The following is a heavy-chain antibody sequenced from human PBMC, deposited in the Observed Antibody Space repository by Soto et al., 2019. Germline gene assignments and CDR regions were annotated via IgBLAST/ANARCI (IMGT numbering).Heavy chain of an antibody. CDR1: GDSISSYY. Sequence: SETLSLTCTVSGDSISSYYWTWIRQPPGKGLEYIGYIYYSGRTCYNPSLKSRVTISVDTSKNQFSLKLSSVTAADTAVYYCAXGHLGITTTGTWYDFDYWGQGTLVTVSS. CDR3: AXGHLGITTTGTWYDFDY. D-gene: IGHD2-15*01. V-gene: IGHV4-59*01. J-gene: IGHJ4*02. CDR2: IYYSGRT.